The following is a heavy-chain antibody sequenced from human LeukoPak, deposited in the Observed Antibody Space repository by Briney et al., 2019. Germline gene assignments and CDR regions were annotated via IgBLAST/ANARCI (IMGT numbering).Heavy chain of an antibody. V-gene: IGHV4-39*01. CDR3: ARIAVAGEHFDY. Sequence: PSETLSLTCTVSGGSISSSSYYWGWIRQPPGKGLEWIGSIYYSGSTYYNPSLKSRVTISVDTSKNQFPLKLSSVTAADTAVYYCARIAVAGEHFDYWGQGTLVTVSS. CDR1: GGSISSSSYY. J-gene: IGHJ4*02. CDR2: IYYSGST. D-gene: IGHD6-19*01.